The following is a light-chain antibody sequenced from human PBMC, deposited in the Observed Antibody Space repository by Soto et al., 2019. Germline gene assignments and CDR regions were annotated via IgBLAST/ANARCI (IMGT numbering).Light chain of an antibody. V-gene: IGKV3-11*01. CDR3: QPRSNWPLT. CDR2: DAS. J-gene: IGKJ4*01. CDR1: QSVINY. Sequence: EIVLTQSPATLSLSPGERATLPCRASQSVINYLAWYQQKPGQAPRLLIYDASNRATGIPARFSGSGSGTDFTPPLSSLGPEDFAVYYCQPRSNWPLTFGGGTKVEIK.